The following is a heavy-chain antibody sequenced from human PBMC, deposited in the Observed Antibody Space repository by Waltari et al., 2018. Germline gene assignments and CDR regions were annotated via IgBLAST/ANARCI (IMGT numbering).Heavy chain of an antibody. CDR1: GGSISSGDYQ. CDR2: IYYSGST. J-gene: IGHJ5*02. CDR3: ARVNEGTAAGNNWFDP. Sequence: QVQLQESGPGLVKPSQTLSLMCTVSGGSISSGDYQWSWIRQPPGKGLEWIGYIYYSGSTYYNPSLKSRVTISVDTSKNQFSLKLSSVTAADTAVYYCARVNEGTAAGNNWFDPWGQGTLVTVSS. V-gene: IGHV4-30-4*01. D-gene: IGHD6-13*01.